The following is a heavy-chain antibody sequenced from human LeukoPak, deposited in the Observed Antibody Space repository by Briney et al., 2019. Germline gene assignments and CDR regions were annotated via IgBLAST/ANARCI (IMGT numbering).Heavy chain of an antibody. J-gene: IGHJ6*03. CDR2: FDPEDGET. V-gene: IGHV1-24*01. Sequence: ASVKVSCKVSGYTLTELSMHWVRQAPGKGLEWMGGFDPEDGETIYAQKFQGRVTMTEDTSTDTAYMELSSLRSEDTAVYYCATLGDGSSWSLHYYYYMDVWGKGTTVTVSS. D-gene: IGHD6-13*01. CDR3: ATLGDGSSWSLHYYYYMDV. CDR1: GYTLTELS.